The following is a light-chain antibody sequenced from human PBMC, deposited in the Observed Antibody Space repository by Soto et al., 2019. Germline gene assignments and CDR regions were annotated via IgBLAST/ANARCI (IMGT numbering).Light chain of an antibody. Sequence: EIVVTQSRATLSVSPGERVTLSCTARQSVSGNLAWYQQKPGQPPRLLIFGATTRAPDVHARFSGSGSATEFTLTINNLQSRDSAVYYCQQYNNWPRTFGQGTKVDIK. CDR3: QQYNNWPRT. J-gene: IGKJ1*01. V-gene: IGKV3-15*01. CDR1: QSVSGN. CDR2: GAT.